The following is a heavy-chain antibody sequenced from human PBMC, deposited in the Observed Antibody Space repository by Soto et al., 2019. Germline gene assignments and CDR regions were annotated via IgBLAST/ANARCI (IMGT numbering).Heavy chain of an antibody. CDR3: ARGNALYDY. CDR1: GFSFSDYY. D-gene: IGHD2-2*01. Sequence: GGSLRLSCAASGFSFSDYYMSWIRQAPGKGLEWVSYIRSSDDTRYYADSVKGRFTISRDNAKNSLYLQMNSLRAEDTAVYYCARGNALYDYWGQGTLVTVSS. CDR2: IRSSDDTR. V-gene: IGHV3-11*01. J-gene: IGHJ4*02.